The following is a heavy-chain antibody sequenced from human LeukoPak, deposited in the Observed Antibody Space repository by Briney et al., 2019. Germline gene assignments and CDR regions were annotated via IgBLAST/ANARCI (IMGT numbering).Heavy chain of an antibody. J-gene: IGHJ4*02. Sequence: SETLSLTCTVSGGSISSSTYYWGWIRQPPGKGLEWIGSIYYSGSTYYNPSLKSRVTISVDTSKNQFSLKLSSVTAADTAVYYCARCCSNTSCYTRVFDYWGQGTLVTVSS. V-gene: IGHV4-39*01. CDR2: IYYSGST. CDR3: ARCCSNTSCYTRVFDY. CDR1: GGSISSSTYY. D-gene: IGHD2-2*02.